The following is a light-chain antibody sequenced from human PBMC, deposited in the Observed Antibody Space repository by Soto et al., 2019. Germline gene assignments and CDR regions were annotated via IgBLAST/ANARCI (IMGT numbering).Light chain of an antibody. CDR2: DAS. Sequence: EIVLTQSPATLSLSPGERATLSCRASQSVSSYLACYQQKPGQAPRLLIYDASNRATGIPARFSGSGSGTDFTLTISSLETEDFAVYYCQQRSNWPPVFGQGTKVEIK. J-gene: IGKJ1*01. CDR3: QQRSNWPPV. V-gene: IGKV3-11*01. CDR1: QSVSSY.